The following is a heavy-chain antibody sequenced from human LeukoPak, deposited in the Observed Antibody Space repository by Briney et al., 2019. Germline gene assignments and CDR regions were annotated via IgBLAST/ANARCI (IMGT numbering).Heavy chain of an antibody. D-gene: IGHD6-19*01. CDR2: IIPILGIA. CDR1: GGTFSSYA. CDR3: ARGRKQWLVAYYFDY. Sequence: SVSVSCTASGGTFSSYAISWVRQAPGQGLEWMGRIIPILGIANYAQTFQGRVTITADKSTRTAYMELSSLRSEDTAVYYCARGRKQWLVAYYFDYWGQGTLVTDSS. V-gene: IGHV1-69*04. J-gene: IGHJ4*02.